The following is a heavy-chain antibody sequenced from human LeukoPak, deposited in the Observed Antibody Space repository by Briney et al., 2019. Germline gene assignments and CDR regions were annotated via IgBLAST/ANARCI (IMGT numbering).Heavy chain of an antibody. Sequence: ASVKVSCKVSGYTLTELSMHWVRQAPGKGLEWMGGFDPEDGETIYAQKFQGRVTMTEDTSTDTAYMELSSLRSEDTAVYYCATVNPQYCSSTSCSFNWFDPWAREPWSPSPQ. CDR1: GYTLTELS. CDR3: ATVNPQYCSSTSCSFNWFDP. J-gene: IGHJ5*02. CDR2: FDPEDGET. D-gene: IGHD2-2*01. V-gene: IGHV1-24*01.